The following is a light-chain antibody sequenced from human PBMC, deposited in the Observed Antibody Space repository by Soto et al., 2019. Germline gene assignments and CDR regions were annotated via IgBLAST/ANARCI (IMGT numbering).Light chain of an antibody. CDR1: SSDIGVYDY. CDR3: SSYTTGSTYA. V-gene: IGLV2-14*01. Sequence: QSVLTQPASVSGSPGQSITISCTGTSSDIGVYDYVSWYQQYPGKAPKFLISEVNNRPSGVSNRFSGSKSGNTASLTISGLQAEDEADYYCSSYTTGSTYAFGTGTKVTVL. CDR2: EVN. J-gene: IGLJ1*01.